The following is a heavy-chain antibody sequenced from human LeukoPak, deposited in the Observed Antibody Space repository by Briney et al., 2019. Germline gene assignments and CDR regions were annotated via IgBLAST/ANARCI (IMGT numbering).Heavy chain of an antibody. CDR3: ARYGGNPPDYYYYYMDV. V-gene: IGHV1-18*01. Sequence: ASVKVSCKASGYTFTSYGISWVRQAPGQGLEWMGWISAYNGNTNYAQKLQGRVTMTTDTSTSTAYMELRSLRSDDTAVYYCARYGGNPPDYYYYYMDVWGKGTTVTVSS. CDR1: GYTFTSYG. CDR2: ISAYNGNT. D-gene: IGHD4-23*01. J-gene: IGHJ6*03.